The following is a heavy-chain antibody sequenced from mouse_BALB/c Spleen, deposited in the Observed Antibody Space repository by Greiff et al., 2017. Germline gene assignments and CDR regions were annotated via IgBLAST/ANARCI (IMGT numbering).Heavy chain of an antibody. Sequence: EVKLQQSGAELVRSGASVKLSCTASGFNIKDYYMHWVKQRPEQGLEWIGWIDPENGDTEYAPKFQGKATMTADTSSNTAYLQLSSLTSEDTAVYYCNAEGNPFAYWGQGTLVTVSA. D-gene: IGHD2-1*01. CDR2: IDPENGDT. V-gene: IGHV14-4*02. CDR1: GFNIKDYY. J-gene: IGHJ3*01. CDR3: NAEGNPFAY.